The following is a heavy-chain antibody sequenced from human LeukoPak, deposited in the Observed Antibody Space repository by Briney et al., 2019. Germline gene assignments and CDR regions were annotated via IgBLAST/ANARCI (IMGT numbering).Heavy chain of an antibody. CDR1: GFTFKSYA. J-gene: IGHJ4*02. D-gene: IGHD3-22*01. V-gene: IGHV3-21*01. CDR3: ARRGYSDSSGYDY. Sequence: GGSLRLSCATSGFTFKSYAMNWVRQSPGKGLEWVSSISGDSTDIYYADSLMGRSAISRDNAKNSLYLQINSLRAEDTAIYYCARRGYSDSSGYDYWGQGTLVTVSS. CDR2: ISGDSTDI.